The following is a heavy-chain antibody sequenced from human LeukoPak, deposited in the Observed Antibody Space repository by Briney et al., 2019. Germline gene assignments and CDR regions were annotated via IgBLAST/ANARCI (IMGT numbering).Heavy chain of an antibody. CDR3: VRGFRH. J-gene: IGHJ4*02. CDR1: GFTFSSYE. V-gene: IGHV3-48*03. Sequence: GGSLRLSCAASGFTFSSYEMNWVRQAPGKGLEWVSYISSGSTIYDADSVKGRFTISRDNARNSLYLQMNSLRDEDTAVYFCVRGFRHWGQGTLVTVSS. CDR2: ISSGSTI.